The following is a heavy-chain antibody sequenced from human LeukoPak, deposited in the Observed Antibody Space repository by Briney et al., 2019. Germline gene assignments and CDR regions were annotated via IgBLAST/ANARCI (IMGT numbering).Heavy chain of an antibody. J-gene: IGHJ5*02. CDR2: IYHSGNT. D-gene: IGHD2-15*01. V-gene: IGHV4-31*03. CDR1: GDSITSGGYY. CDR3: ARSGVVAETRGRFDP. Sequence: MSSETLSLTCTVSGDSITSGGYYWSWIRHHPGKGLEWIGYIYHSGNTYYKPSLKSRVSISVDTSKNQFSLNLTSVTAADTAVYYCARSGVVAETRGRFDPWGQGTLAIVSS.